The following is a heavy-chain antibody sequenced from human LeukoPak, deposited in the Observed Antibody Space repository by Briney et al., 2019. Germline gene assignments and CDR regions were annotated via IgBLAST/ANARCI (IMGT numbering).Heavy chain of an antibody. CDR3: ARTPGREFDP. D-gene: IGHD1-14*01. Sequence: GASLQISCKGSGYSFTSYWIAWVRQMPGKGLEWMGMIYPADSDTRYSPSFQGQVTISADRSISTAYLQWSSLKASDTAMYYCARTPGREFDPWGQGTLVTVSS. CDR1: GYSFTSYW. CDR2: IYPADSDT. V-gene: IGHV5-51*01. J-gene: IGHJ5*02.